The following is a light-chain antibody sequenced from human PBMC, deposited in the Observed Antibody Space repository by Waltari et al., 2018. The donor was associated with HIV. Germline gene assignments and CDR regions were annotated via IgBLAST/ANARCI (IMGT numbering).Light chain of an antibody. V-gene: IGLV2-23*02. Sequence: QSALTQPASVCGSLGQSVNMSCSGSDSDVGKYDFVSWYQPNPGQALHIVIYDVNTRPSGVSRRLSGSKSGNTASLTISVLQAEDEADYYCCSYSCGPFVFGSWT. CDR3: CSYSCGPFV. CDR2: DVN. J-gene: IGLJ1*01. CDR1: DSDVGKYDF.